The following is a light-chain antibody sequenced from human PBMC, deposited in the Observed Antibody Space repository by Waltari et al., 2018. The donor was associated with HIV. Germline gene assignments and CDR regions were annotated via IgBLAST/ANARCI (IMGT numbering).Light chain of an antibody. CDR3: AAWDHSLSARV. V-gene: IGLV1-47*01. J-gene: IGLJ3*02. CDR1: NSNIGSNS. Sequence: QSVLTQPPSASGTPGQRVTISCYGSNSNIGSNSVYWYQPFPGTAPKLLIYRDNQRPSGVPDRFSGSKSGTSASLAISGLRSEDEADYYCAAWDHSLSARVFGGGTKMTVL. CDR2: RDN.